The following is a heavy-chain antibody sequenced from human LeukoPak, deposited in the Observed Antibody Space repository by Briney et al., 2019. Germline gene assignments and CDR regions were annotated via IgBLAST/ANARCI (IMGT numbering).Heavy chain of an antibody. Sequence: GRSLRLSCAASGFTFDDYAMHWVRQAPGKGLEWVSGISWNSGSINYADSVKGRFTISRDNSKNTLYLQMNSLRVEDTALYYCAKEKGYSSTWLENWGQGTLVTVSS. V-gene: IGHV3-9*01. D-gene: IGHD6-13*01. J-gene: IGHJ4*02. CDR1: GFTFDDYA. CDR2: ISWNSGSI. CDR3: AKEKGYSSTWLEN.